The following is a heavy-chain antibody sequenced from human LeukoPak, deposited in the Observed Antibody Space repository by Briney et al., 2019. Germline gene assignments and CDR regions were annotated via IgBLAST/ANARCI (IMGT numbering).Heavy chain of an antibody. V-gene: IGHV3-66*01. CDR2: IYSGSDT. CDR3: ARERGRGVISPYFDQ. J-gene: IGHJ4*02. Sequence: GGSLRLSCAASGFTVSSNYMSWVRQAPGRGLEWVSVIYSGSDTRYADSVKGRFTISRDNSKNTLYLQMNSLGAEDTALYYCARERGRGVISPYFDQWGQGTLVTVSS. D-gene: IGHD3-10*01. CDR1: GFTVSSNY.